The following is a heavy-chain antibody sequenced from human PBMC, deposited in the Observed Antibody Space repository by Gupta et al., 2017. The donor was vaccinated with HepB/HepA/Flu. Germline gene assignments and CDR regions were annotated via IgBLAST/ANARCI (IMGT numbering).Heavy chain of an antibody. V-gene: IGHV4-39*01. CDR3: ARQPDGWSGYYYWFDP. CDR1: GGSISSSSYY. Sequence: QLQLQESGPGLVKPSETLSLTCTVSGGSISSSSYYWGWIRQPPGNGLEWIGSIYYSGSTYYNPPLKSRVTISVDTSKTQFALKLSSVTAADKAVYYCARQPDGWSGYYYWFDPWGQGTLVTVSS. CDR2: IYYSGST. D-gene: IGHD3-3*01. J-gene: IGHJ5*02.